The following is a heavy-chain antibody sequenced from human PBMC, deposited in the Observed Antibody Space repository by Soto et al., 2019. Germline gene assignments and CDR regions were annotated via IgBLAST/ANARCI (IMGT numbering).Heavy chain of an antibody. CDR3: ANLLGQAAPTTFYCAGVAV. CDR2: ISSSGGSI. D-gene: IGHD6-6*01. Sequence: EVQLLESGGGLVQPGGSLRLSCAASGFTFSIYAMSWVRQAPGKGLEWVSAISSSGGSIYYADSVKGRFTISRDNSKNQFYLQTHSVRAEDPGVFYWANLLGQAAPTTFYCAGVAVWGKGPTVTVSS. V-gene: IGHV3-23*01. J-gene: IGHJ6*04. CDR1: GFTFSIYA.